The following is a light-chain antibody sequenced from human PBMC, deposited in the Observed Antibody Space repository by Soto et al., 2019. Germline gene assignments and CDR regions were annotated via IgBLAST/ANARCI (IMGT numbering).Light chain of an antibody. Sequence: EIVLTQSPGTLSLSPGERATLSCRASQSVSSTYLAWYQQKAGQAPRLLIYGASSRATGIPDRFSGSGSGTDFTLTISRLEPEDFAVYYCQQYGSSPPTWTFGQGPRW. CDR2: GAS. J-gene: IGKJ1*01. CDR3: QQYGSSPPTWT. CDR1: QSVSSTY. V-gene: IGKV3-20*01.